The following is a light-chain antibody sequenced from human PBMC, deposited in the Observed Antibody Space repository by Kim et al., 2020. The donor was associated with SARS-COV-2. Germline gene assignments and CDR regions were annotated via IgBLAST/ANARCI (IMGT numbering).Light chain of an antibody. J-gene: IGKJ5*01. CDR2: WAS. Sequence: TTINCKSSQGGLYSSNNNNYLAWYQLKPGQPPKLLIYWASTRESGVPDRFSGSGSGTDFTLTISSLQAEDVAVYYCQQYYSIPITFGQGTRLEIK. CDR1: QGGLYSSNNNNY. V-gene: IGKV4-1*01. CDR3: QQYYSIPIT.